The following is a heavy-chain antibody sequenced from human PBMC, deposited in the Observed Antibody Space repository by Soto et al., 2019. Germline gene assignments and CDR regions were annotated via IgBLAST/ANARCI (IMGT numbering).Heavy chain of an antibody. CDR2: IYYSGST. CDR1: GGSISSSSYY. Sequence: SETLSLTCTVSGGSISSSSYYWGWIRQPPGKGLEWIGSIYYSGSTYYNPSLKSRVTISVDTSKNQFSLKLSSVTAADTAVYYCARHSGGIAAAGKRGGPIDYWGQGTLVTVSS. D-gene: IGHD6-13*01. J-gene: IGHJ4*02. CDR3: ARHSGGIAAAGKRGGPIDY. V-gene: IGHV4-39*01.